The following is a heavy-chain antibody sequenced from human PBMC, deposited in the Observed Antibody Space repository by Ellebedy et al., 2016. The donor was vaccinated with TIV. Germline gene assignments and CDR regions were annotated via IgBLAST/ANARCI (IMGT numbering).Heavy chain of an antibody. D-gene: IGHD4-23*01. CDR2: INHSGST. Sequence: SETLSLTCAVYGGSFSGYYWSWIRQPPGKGLEWIGEINHSGSTNYNPSLKSRVTISVDTSKNQFSLKLSSVTAADTAVYYCARLRWYQIKRIYGMDVWGQGTTVTVSS. V-gene: IGHV4-34*01. CDR3: ARLRWYQIKRIYGMDV. J-gene: IGHJ6*02. CDR1: GGSFSGYY.